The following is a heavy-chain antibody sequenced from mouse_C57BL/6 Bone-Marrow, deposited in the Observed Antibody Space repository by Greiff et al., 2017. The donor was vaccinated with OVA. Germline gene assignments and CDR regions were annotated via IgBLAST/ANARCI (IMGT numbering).Heavy chain of an antibody. Sequence: QVQLQQPGAELVKPGASVKLSCKASGYTFTSYWMHWVKQRPGQGLEWIGMIHPNSGSTNYNEKFKSKATLTVDKSSSTAYMQISSLTSEDSAVYYCERDTPVVPNYFDYWGKGTTPPAPS. CDR1: GYTFTSYW. V-gene: IGHV1-64*01. CDR3: ERDTPVVPNYFDY. CDR2: IHPNSGST. D-gene: IGHD1-1*01. J-gene: IGHJ2*01.